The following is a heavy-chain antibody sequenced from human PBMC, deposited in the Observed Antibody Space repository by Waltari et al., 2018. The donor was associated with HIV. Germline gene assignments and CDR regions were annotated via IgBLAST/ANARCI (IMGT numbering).Heavy chain of an antibody. V-gene: IGHV4-39*07. D-gene: IGHD2-8*01. CDR3: ARTYCTNGVCHHYWYFDL. J-gene: IGHJ2*01. CDR1: GGSISSSSYY. CDR2: IYYSGST. Sequence: QLQLQESGPGLVKPSETLSLTCTVSGGSISSSSYYWGWIRQPPGKGLEWIGSIYYSGSTYYNPSLKSRVTISVDMSKNQFSLKLSSVTAADTAVYYCARTYCTNGVCHHYWYFDLWGRGTLVTVSS.